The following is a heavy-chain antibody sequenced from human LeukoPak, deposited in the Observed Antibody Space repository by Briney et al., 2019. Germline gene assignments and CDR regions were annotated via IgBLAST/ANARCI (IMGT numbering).Heavy chain of an antibody. Sequence: ASVTVSCTASGYTFTGYYMHWVRQAPGQGLEWMGWINPNNGGTNYAQKFQGRVTMTRDTSISTAYMELSRLSSDDTAVFYCARMTTVTTSVDYGMDVWGQGTTVTVSS. CDR3: ARMTTVTTSVDYGMDV. D-gene: IGHD4-4*01. CDR1: GYTFTGYY. CDR2: INPNNGGT. J-gene: IGHJ6*02. V-gene: IGHV1-2*02.